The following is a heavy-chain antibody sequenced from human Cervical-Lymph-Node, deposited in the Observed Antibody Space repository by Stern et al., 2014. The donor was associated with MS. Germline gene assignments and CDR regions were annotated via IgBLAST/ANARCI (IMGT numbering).Heavy chain of an antibody. J-gene: IGHJ4*02. CDR3: ARETAGSPLDF. CDR2: MYSVGKT. CDR1: GFNVSSSY. D-gene: IGHD6-13*01. Sequence: EVQLVESGGGLVQPGGSLRLSCAASGFNVSSSYMTWVRQAAGKGLEWVSLMYSVGKTEYARSVKGRFIISRDNSKNTVSLQMNSLRVDDTAVYYCARETAGSPLDFWGQGTLVTVSS. V-gene: IGHV3-66*01.